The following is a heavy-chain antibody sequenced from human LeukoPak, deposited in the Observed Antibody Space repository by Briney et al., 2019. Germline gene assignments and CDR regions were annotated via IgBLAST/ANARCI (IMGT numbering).Heavy chain of an antibody. J-gene: IGHJ3*02. CDR2: IDIDGSST. CDR1: GFTFGSYW. D-gene: IGHD3-3*01. V-gene: IGHV3-74*01. CDR3: ARGFTIFGVVNDAFDI. Sequence: GGSLRLSCAASGFTFGSYWMNWVRQAPGKGLVWVSRIDIDGSSTTYADSVKGRFTISRDNAKNTLYLQMNSLRAEDTAVYYCARGFTIFGVVNDAFDIWGQGTMVTVSS.